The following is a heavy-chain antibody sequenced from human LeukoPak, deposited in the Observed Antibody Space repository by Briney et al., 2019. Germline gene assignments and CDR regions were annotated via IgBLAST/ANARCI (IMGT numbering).Heavy chain of an antibody. CDR2: ISGRGGST. D-gene: IGHD4-17*01. Sequence: PGGSLRLSCAASGFTFNSYAMNWVRQAPGKGLEWVSAISGRGGSTYYADYVKGRSTISRDNSKNMLYLQMNSLRAEDTAVYYCAKDQKVTTFDYWGQGTLVTVSS. J-gene: IGHJ4*02. CDR3: AKDQKVTTFDY. CDR1: GFTFNSYA. V-gene: IGHV3-23*01.